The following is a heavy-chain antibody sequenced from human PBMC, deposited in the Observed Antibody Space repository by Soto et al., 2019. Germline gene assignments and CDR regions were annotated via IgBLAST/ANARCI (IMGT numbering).Heavy chain of an antibody. CDR2: IVVGSGNT. CDR1: GFTFPSSA. Sequence: SLQVSCQSSGFTFPSSAVQWVRQARVQRLEWIGWIVVGSGNTNYAQKFQERVTITRDMSTSTAYMELSSLRSEDTAVYYCAADSPSLLNYYYYYYGMDVWGQGTTVTVSS. V-gene: IGHV1-58*01. CDR3: AADSPSLLNYYYYYYGMDV. J-gene: IGHJ6*02.